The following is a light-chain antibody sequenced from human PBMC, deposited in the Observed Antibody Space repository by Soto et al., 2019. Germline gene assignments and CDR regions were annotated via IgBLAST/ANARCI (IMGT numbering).Light chain of an antibody. CDR3: QSYDSSLSADV. J-gene: IGLJ1*01. CDR1: RSNIGSNS. CDR2: TND. Sequence: QSVLTQPPSASGTPGQRVTISCSGSRSNIGSNSVNWYRQLPGTAPKLLIYTNDQRPAGVPDRFSGSKSGTSASLAISGLQSEDEADYYCQSYDSSLSADVFGTGTKVTVL. V-gene: IGLV1-44*01.